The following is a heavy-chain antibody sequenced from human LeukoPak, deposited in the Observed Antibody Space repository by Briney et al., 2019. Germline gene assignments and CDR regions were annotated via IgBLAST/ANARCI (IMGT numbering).Heavy chain of an antibody. CDR2: IIPNSCGE. Sequence: GASVKVSCKASGYTFTPYYIYWVRQAPGQGLEGMGVIIPNSCGEKYEQKCQGRVNMTRDTSISTAYLELSRLTSDDTAVDYCARAQGWERPLDYWGQGTLVTVSS. J-gene: IGHJ4*02. D-gene: IGHD1-1*01. CDR1: GYTFTPYY. CDR3: ARAQGWERPLDY. V-gene: IGHV1-2*02.